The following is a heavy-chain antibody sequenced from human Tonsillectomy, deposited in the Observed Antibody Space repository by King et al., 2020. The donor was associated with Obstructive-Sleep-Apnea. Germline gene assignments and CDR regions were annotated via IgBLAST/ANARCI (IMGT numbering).Heavy chain of an antibody. CDR2: IRYDGSNK. V-gene: IGHV3-30*02. CDR1: GFTFSSYC. J-gene: IGHJ5*02. CDR3: AKDPSNSYYYDSSGYRFDP. D-gene: IGHD3-22*01. Sequence: QRVQSGGGVVQPGGFLRLSCAASGFTFSSYCMHWVRQAPGKGLEWVAFIRYDGSNKYYADSVKARFTISRDNSKNTLYLQMNSLRAEDTAVYYCAKDPSNSYYYDSSGYRFDPWGQGTLVTVSS.